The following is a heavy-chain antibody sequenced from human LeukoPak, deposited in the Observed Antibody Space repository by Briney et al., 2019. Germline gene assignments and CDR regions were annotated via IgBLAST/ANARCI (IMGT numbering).Heavy chain of an antibody. J-gene: IGHJ6*03. CDR3: ASPFPAGGYYYMDV. CDR2: INHSGST. D-gene: IGHD2-2*01. Sequence: SETLSLTCAVYGGSFSGYYWSWIRQPPGKGLEWIGEINHSGSTNYNPSLKSRVTISVDTSKNQFSLKLSSVTAADTAVYYCASPFPAGGYYYMDVWGKGTTVTVSS. CDR1: GGSFSGYY. V-gene: IGHV4-34*01.